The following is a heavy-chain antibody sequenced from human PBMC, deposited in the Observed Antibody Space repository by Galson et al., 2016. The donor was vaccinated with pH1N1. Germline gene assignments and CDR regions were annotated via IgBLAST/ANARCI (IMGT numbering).Heavy chain of an antibody. CDR2: ISSSGDNI. Sequence: SLRLSCAASGFTFNTYAMHWVRQAPGEGLEWVAVISSSGDNIFYADSVKGRFTISRDSSKNTLYLQMNNLRPEDTAFYYCARVRSSGYNYAQQFVDWGQGTLVTVSS. V-gene: IGHV3-30-3*01. CDR1: GFTFNTYA. D-gene: IGHD5-18*01. CDR3: ARVRSSGYNYAQQFVD. J-gene: IGHJ4*02.